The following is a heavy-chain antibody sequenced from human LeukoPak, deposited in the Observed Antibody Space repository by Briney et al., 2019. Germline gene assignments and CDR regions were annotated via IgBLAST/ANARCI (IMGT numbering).Heavy chain of an antibody. D-gene: IGHD2-2*01. J-gene: IGHJ5*02. Sequence: ASVNVSCKASGYTFTGYYMHWVRQAPGQGLEWMGRIIPILGIANYAQKFQGRVTITADKSTSTAYMELSSLRSEDTAVYYCARVVVVVPAAINWFDPWGQGTLVTVSS. CDR3: ARVVVVVPAAINWFDP. V-gene: IGHV1-69*04. CDR1: GYTFTGYY. CDR2: IIPILGIA.